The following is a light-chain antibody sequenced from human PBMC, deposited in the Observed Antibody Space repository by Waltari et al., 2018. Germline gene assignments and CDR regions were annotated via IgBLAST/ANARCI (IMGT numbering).Light chain of an antibody. CDR2: ANI. Sequence: QSVLTQPPSVSGAPGQRVTISCTWSSSNIGAGYDVHWYQQLPGSAPKLLIYANIVRPAGVPDRFSGSKSGTSASRAITGLQAEDEADYYCQSYDRSLSVRVFGGGTKLTVL. J-gene: IGLJ2*01. V-gene: IGLV1-40*01. CDR3: QSYDRSLSVRV. CDR1: SSNIGAGYD.